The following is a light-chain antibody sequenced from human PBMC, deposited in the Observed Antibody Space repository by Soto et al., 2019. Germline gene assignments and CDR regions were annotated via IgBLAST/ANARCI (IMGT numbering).Light chain of an antibody. CDR2: EDY. Sequence: QSVLTQPASVSGSPGQSITISCTGTTSDVGSYNLVSWYQQHPGKAPKVIIYEDYNRPSGVSNRFSGSKSGNTASMTISGLQAEDEADYFCCSYRSGDTVVFGGGTKVTVL. V-gene: IGLV2-23*01. J-gene: IGLJ3*02. CDR1: TSDVGSYNL. CDR3: CSYRSGDTVV.